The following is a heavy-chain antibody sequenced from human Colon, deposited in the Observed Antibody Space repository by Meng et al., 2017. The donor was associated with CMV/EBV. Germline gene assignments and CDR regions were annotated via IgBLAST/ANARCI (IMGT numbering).Heavy chain of an antibody. V-gene: IGHV4-34*01. CDR2: INHNGIT. D-gene: IGHD3-3*01. CDR1: GVPLSGYP. Sequence: VSGVPLSGYPWSWIRQAPGKDLEWIGDINHNGITKYNPSLKSRLTMSVDMSGNEFSLRLSSVTAADTAVYYCARQIWSGSLYNWLDPWGQGTLVTVSS. CDR3: ARQIWSGSLYNWLDP. J-gene: IGHJ5*02.